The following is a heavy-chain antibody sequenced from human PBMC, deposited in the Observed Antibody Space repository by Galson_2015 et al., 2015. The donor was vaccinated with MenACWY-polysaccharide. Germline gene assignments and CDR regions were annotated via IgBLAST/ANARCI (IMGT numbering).Heavy chain of an antibody. CDR1: GYTFTTIA. D-gene: IGHD6-19*01. J-gene: IGHJ4*02. CDR3: ARGGRRGVWYEGDS. CDR2: MSPTSGNT. Sequence: SVKVSCKGSGYTFTTIAINWVRQAPGQGLEWMAWMSPTSGNTGSAQKFQGRVTMTWNTSISKAYMELSSLRSEDTAVYYCARGGRRGVWYEGDSWGQGTLVTVSS. V-gene: IGHV1-8*01.